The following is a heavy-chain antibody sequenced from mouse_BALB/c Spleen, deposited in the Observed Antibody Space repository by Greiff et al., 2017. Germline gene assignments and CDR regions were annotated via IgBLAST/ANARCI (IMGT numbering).Heavy chain of an antibody. J-gene: IGHJ2*01. CDR2: IYPGSGST. CDR1: GYTFTSYW. V-gene: IGHV1S22*01. D-gene: IGHD2-4*01. Sequence: LQQPGSELVRPGASVKLSCKASGYTFTSYWMHWVKQRPGQGLEWIGNIYPGSGSTNYDEKFKSKATLTVDTSSSTAYMQLSSLTSEDSAVYYCTRSRISYFDYWGQGTTLTVSS. CDR3: TRSRISYFDY.